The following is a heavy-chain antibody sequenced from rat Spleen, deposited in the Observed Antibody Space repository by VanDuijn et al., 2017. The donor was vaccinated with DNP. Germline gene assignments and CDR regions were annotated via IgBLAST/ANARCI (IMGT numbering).Heavy chain of an antibody. CDR1: GFSLTTYG. Sequence: QVQLKESGPGLVQPSQTLSLTCTVSGFSLTTYGVSWVRQPPGKGLEWIAAISSGGSTYYNSGLKSRLSISRDTSKSQVFLNMNSMQTEDTAMYFCARFIAGYYFDYWGQGVMVTVSS. D-gene: IGHD4-3*01. CDR3: ARFIAGYYFDY. J-gene: IGHJ2*01. V-gene: IGHV2S12*01. CDR2: ISSGGST.